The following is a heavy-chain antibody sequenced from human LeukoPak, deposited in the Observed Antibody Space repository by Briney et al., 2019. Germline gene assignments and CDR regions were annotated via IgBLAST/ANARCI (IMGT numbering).Heavy chain of an antibody. D-gene: IGHD3-22*01. CDR3: ARAGVYYYDSVDY. J-gene: IGHJ4*02. CDR1: GYSISSGYY. Sequence: PSETLFLTCTVSGYSISSGYYWGWIRQPPGKGLEWIGSIYHSGSTYYNPSLKSRVTISVDTSKNQFSLKLGSVTAADTDVYYCARAGVYYYDSVDYWGQGTLVTVSS. CDR2: IYHSGST. V-gene: IGHV4-38-2*02.